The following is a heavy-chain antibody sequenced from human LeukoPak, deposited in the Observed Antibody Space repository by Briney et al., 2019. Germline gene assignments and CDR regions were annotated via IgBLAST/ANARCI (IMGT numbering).Heavy chain of an antibody. J-gene: IGHJ4*02. CDR3: VRNWDY. Sequence: PSETLSLTCSVSGDFITNRYWSWVRQPAGKGLEWIGRISTRGNTNYNPSLKTRVTMSVDTSNKHFSLKLTSVTAADTAVYYCVRNWDYWGQGTLVTVSS. D-gene: IGHD1-1*01. CDR2: ISTRGNT. V-gene: IGHV4-4*07. CDR1: GDFITNRY.